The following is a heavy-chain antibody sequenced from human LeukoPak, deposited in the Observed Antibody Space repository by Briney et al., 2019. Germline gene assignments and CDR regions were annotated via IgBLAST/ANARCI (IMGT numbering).Heavy chain of an antibody. Sequence: SETLSLTCSVSGGSMFSYYWNWIRQSPGKGLEWVGFVYSNGMTTYNPSLRSRGTLSIAPSRNQFSLRLTSVTAADTATYYCTRRAYYDSSGYNPTAGYFDLWGRGTLVTVSS. J-gene: IGHJ2*01. CDR2: VYSNGMT. V-gene: IGHV4-4*08. D-gene: IGHD3-22*01. CDR1: GGSMFSYY. CDR3: TRRAYYDSSGYNPTAGYFDL.